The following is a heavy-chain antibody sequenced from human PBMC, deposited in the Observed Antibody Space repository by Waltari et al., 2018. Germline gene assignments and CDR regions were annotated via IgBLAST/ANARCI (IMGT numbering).Heavy chain of an antibody. V-gene: IGHV3-23*01. Sequence: EVQLLESGGDLVQPGGSLRLSCAASGFSFSHYPMAWVRQAPGKGLEGGSTMTADGRSRNYADSVKGRFTISRDNSQNTLDLQMNTLRAEDTAVYFCAKADFGDPFWYFDLWGRGTLVTV. CDR2: MTADGRSR. D-gene: IGHD4-17*01. J-gene: IGHJ2*01. CDR1: GFSFSHYP. CDR3: AKADFGDPFWYFDL.